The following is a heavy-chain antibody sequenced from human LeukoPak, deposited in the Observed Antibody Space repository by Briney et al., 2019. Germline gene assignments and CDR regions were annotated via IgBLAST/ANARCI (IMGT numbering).Heavy chain of an antibody. CDR2: IYSSDST. D-gene: IGHD2-15*01. CDR1: GFTVSSNY. J-gene: IGHJ3*02. CDR3: AKDGGYCSGGSCYPTPAFDI. Sequence: PGGSLRLSCAASGFTVSSNYMSWVRQAPGKGLEWVSVIYSSDSTYYADSVKGRFTISRDNSKNTLYLQMNSLRAEDTAVYYCAKDGGYCSGGSCYPTPAFDIWGQGTMVTVSS. V-gene: IGHV3-53*01.